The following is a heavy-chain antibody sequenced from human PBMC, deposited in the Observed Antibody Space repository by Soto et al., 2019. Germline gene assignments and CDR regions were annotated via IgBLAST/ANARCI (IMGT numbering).Heavy chain of an antibody. CDR1: GYTFTSYA. CDR2: INAGNGNT. CDR3: ARGGSLYWYFDL. J-gene: IGHJ2*01. V-gene: IGHV1-3*01. D-gene: IGHD1-26*01. Sequence: QVQLVQSGAEVKKPGASVKVSCKASGYTFTSYAMHWVRQDPGQRLEWMGWINAGNGNTKYSQKFQGRVTITRDTSASTAYMELSSPRSEDTAVYYCARGGSLYWYFDLWGRGTLVTVSS.